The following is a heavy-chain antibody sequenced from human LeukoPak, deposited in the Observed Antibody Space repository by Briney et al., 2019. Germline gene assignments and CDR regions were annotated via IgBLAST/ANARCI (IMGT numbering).Heavy chain of an antibody. CDR2: IKSKTDGGTT. V-gene: IGHV3-15*01. Sequence: GGSLRLSCAASGSTFSNAWTSWVRQAPGKGLEWVGRIKSKTDGGTTDYAAPVKGRFTISRDDSTNTLYLQMNSLKTEDTAVYYCTTVIYDSSGYPRVCYFDYWGQGTLVTVSS. D-gene: IGHD3-22*01. CDR1: GSTFSNAW. CDR3: TTVIYDSSGYPRVCYFDY. J-gene: IGHJ4*02.